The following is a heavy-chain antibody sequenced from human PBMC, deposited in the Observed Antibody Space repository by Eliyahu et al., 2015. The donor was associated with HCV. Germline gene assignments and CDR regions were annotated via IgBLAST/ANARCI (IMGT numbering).Heavy chain of an antibody. J-gene: IGHJ6*02. D-gene: IGHD3-10*01. V-gene: IGHV3-74*01. CDR1: GFTFSTYW. CDR3: ARPRGVYFYYGMDV. CDR2: INSDGSDT. Sequence: ELVESGGVFVQPGGSLRLSCAASGFTFSTYWMHWVRQGPGKGLEWVSRINSDGSDTNYADSVKGRFTISRDNAKKTLYLQMNSLRAEDTAVYYCARPRGVYFYYGMDVWGQGTTVTVSS.